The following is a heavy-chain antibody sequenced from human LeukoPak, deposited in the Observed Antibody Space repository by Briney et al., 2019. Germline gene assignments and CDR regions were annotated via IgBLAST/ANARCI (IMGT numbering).Heavy chain of an antibody. Sequence: GRSLRLSCAASGFTFSSYAMSWARQPPGKGREWVSAISGSGGSTYYAESVKGRFTISRDNSKNTLYLQMNSLRAEDTAVYYCAKSDLAAALDYWGQGTLVTVSS. CDR1: GFTFSSYA. CDR3: AKSDLAAALDY. D-gene: IGHD6-13*01. V-gene: IGHV3-23*01. J-gene: IGHJ4*02. CDR2: ISGSGGST.